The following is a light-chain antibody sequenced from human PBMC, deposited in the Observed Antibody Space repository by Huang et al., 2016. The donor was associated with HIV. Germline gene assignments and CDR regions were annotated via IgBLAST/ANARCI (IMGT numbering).Light chain of an antibody. CDR3: QQYSNWPPLT. CDR2: GAS. J-gene: IGKJ5*01. CDR1: QSVTNN. Sequence: EIVMTQSPATLSVSPGERVTLSCRASQSVTNNLAWYQQKPGQAPRRLIYGASTRATGVPARFSGSGSGTDFTLTISSLQSEDFGLYFCQQYSNWPPLTFGQGTRLEIK. V-gene: IGKV3-15*01.